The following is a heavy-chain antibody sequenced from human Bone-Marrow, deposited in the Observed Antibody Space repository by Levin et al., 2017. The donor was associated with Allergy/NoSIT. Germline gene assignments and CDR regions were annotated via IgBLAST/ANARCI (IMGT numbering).Heavy chain of an antibody. Sequence: PSETLSLTCTVSGGSIRSGDYYWSWIRQSPGKGLEWIGYIYYDGSTHYNPSLRSRVTISVDTSKNQFSLKLSSVTAADTAVYYCARNYIQLWVFDYWGQGKMVTVSS. V-gene: IGHV4-30-4*08. CDR3: ARNYIQLWVFDY. J-gene: IGHJ4*02. CDR1: GGSIRSGDYY. CDR2: IYYDGST. D-gene: IGHD5-18*01.